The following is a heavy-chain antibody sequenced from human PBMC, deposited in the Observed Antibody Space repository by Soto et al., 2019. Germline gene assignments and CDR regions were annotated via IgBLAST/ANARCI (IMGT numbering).Heavy chain of an antibody. J-gene: IGHJ6*02. CDR1: GFTFSSYA. Sequence: GGSLRLSCAASGFTFSSYAMTWVRQAPGKGLEWVSSISGSGGSTYYADSVKGRFTISRDNSKNTLYLQMNSLGAEDTAVYYCARDFVVGGPTINYYYGMDVWGQGTTVTVSS. CDR2: ISGSGGST. CDR3: ARDFVVGGPTINYYYGMDV. V-gene: IGHV3-23*01. D-gene: IGHD1-26*01.